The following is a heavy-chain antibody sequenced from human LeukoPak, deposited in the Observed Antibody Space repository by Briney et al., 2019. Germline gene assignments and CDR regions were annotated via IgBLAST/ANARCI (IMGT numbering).Heavy chain of an antibody. Sequence: GGSLRLSCATSDLTFSRYGMHWVRQAPGKGREWVAFIRFDGTNKYYADSVKGRFTISRDNSKNTLYVQMNSLRAEDTAVYYCAKSSATTCPQDWGQGTLVTVSS. J-gene: IGHJ4*02. D-gene: IGHD2-2*01. CDR3: AKSSATTCPQD. CDR1: DLTFSRYG. V-gene: IGHV3-30*02. CDR2: IRFDGTNK.